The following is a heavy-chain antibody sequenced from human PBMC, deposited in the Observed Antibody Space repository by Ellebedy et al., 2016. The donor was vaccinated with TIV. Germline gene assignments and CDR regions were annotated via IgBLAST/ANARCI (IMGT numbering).Heavy chain of an antibody. Sequence: GGSLRLSCGASGFSFSSYWMSWVRQAPGKGLEWVANIRQDGSEKYYVDSVKGRFTISRDNAKNSLYLHLNRRRAEDTAMYYCATDGSYGDYLSPTHAFVIWGQGTMVTVSS. CDR2: IRQDGSEK. J-gene: IGHJ3*02. V-gene: IGHV3-7*01. CDR1: GFSFSSYW. D-gene: IGHD4-17*01. CDR3: ATDGSYGDYLSPTHAFVI.